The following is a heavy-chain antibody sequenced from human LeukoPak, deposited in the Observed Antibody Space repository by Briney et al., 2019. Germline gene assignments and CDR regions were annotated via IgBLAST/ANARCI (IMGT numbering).Heavy chain of an antibody. CDR2: ISYDGSNK. J-gene: IGHJ5*02. CDR1: GFTFSSYG. D-gene: IGHD3-16*01. Sequence: GGSLRLSCAASGFTFSSYGMHWVRQAPGKGLEWVAVISYDGSNKYYADSVKGRFTISRDNSKNTLYLQMNSLRAEDTAVYYCAKGSSLPLGVSWFDPWGQGTLVTVSS. V-gene: IGHV3-30*18. CDR3: AKGSSLPLGVSWFDP.